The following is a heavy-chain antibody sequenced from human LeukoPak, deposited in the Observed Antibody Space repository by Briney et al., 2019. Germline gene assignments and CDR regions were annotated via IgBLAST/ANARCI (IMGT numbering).Heavy chain of an antibody. J-gene: IGHJ4*02. D-gene: IGHD3-9*01. CDR2: IWYDGGNK. CDR1: GFTFSSYG. V-gene: IGHV3-33*01. Sequence: GGSLRLSCAASGFTFSSYGMHWVRQAPGRGLGWVAVIWYDGGNKYYADSVKGRFTISRDNSKNTLYLQMNSLSAEDTAVYYCARARYDILTGYPYLGYWGQGTLVTVSS. CDR3: ARARYDILTGYPYLGY.